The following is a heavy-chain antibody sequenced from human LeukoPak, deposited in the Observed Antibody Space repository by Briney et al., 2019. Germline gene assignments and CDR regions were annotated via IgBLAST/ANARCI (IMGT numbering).Heavy chain of an antibody. Sequence: SETLSLTCAVYGGSFSGYYWSWIRQPPGKGLEWIGEINHSRSTNYNPSLKSRVTISVDTSKNQFSLKLSSVTAADTAVYYCARLSTSSGGYWGQGTLVTVSS. D-gene: IGHD5/OR15-5a*01. V-gene: IGHV4-34*01. J-gene: IGHJ4*02. CDR1: GGSFSGYY. CDR2: INHSRST. CDR3: ARLSTSSGGY.